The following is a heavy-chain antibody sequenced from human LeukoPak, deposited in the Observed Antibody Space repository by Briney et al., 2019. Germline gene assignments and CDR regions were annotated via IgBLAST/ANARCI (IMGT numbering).Heavy chain of an antibody. CDR2: VNLQGST. D-gene: IGHD6-13*01. Sequence: SETCPSPAVSLVAPSPILIIGLGSASPQGRGLEWIGEVNLQGSTNYNPSLMGRVAISVDTSENHISLQLTSVTAADTAVYYCAKDVGAAGTRFDYWGQGTLVTVSS. CDR1: VAPSPILI. V-gene: IGHV4-4*02. J-gene: IGHJ4*02. CDR3: AKDVGAAGTRFDY.